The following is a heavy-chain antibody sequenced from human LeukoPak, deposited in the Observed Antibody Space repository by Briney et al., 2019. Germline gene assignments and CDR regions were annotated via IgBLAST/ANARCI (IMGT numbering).Heavy chain of an antibody. CDR2: IYYSGST. V-gene: IGHV4-30-4*08. CDR3: ARERGDGYNCFDP. Sequence: PSETLSLTCTVSGGSISSGDYYWSWIRQPPGKGLEWIGYIYYSGSTYYNPSLKSRVTISVDTSKNQFSLKLSSVTAADTAVYYCARERGDGYNCFDPWGQGTLVTVSS. CDR1: GGSISSGDYY. J-gene: IGHJ5*02. D-gene: IGHD5-24*01.